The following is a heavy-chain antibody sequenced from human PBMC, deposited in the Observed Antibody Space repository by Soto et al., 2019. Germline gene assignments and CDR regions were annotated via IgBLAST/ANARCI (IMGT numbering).Heavy chain of an antibody. D-gene: IGHD6-13*01. CDR1: GFTFSSYA. Sequence: GGSLRLSCAASGFTFSSYAMSWVRQAPGKGLEWVSAISGSGGSTYYADSVKGRFTISRDNSKNTLYLQMNSLSAEDTAVYYCAKDRNPRIAAAGYDAFDIWGQGTMVTVSS. CDR3: AKDRNPRIAAAGYDAFDI. CDR2: ISGSGGST. J-gene: IGHJ3*02. V-gene: IGHV3-23*01.